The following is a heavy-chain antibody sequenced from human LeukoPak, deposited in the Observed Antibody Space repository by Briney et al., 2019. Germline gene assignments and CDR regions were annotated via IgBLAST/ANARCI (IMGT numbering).Heavy chain of an antibody. CDR2: VNHSGST. Sequence: SETLSLTCAVYGASFNNYYWSWIRQPPGKGLEWIGEVNHSGSTLYNPSLKSRVTISLDTSNNRFSLRLNSVTAADTAVYYCARAPSPNADPLASWGKETLITAS. J-gene: IGHJ5*02. CDR1: GASFNNYY. V-gene: IGHV4-34*01. CDR3: ARAPSPNADPLAS. D-gene: IGHD4/OR15-4a*01.